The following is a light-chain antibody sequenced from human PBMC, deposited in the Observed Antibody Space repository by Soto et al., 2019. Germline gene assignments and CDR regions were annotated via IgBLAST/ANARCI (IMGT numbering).Light chain of an antibody. V-gene: IGKV1-5*03. CDR3: QQYNSSSVT. CDR2: KAS. J-gene: IGKJ1*01. Sequence: DIQMTQSPSTLSASVGDRVTITCRASQSISNWLAWYQQKPGKAPKLLIYKASSLGSGVPSRFSGSGSGTDFTLTISSLQPDDFATYYCQQYNSSSVTLGQGTKVDIK. CDR1: QSISNW.